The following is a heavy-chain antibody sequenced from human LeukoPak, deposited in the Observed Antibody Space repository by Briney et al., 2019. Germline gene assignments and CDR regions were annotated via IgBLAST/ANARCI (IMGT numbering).Heavy chain of an antibody. CDR3: ARQGSNSSGWYPVDD. CDR2: INPNSGGT. V-gene: IGHV1-2*02. CDR1: GYTFTGYY. Sequence: ASVKVSCKASGYTFTGYYMHWVRQAPGQGLEWMGWINPNSGGTNYAQKFQGRVTMTRDTSISTAYMELSRLRSDDTAVYYCARQGSNSSGWYPVDDWGQGTLVTVSS. D-gene: IGHD6-19*01. J-gene: IGHJ4*02.